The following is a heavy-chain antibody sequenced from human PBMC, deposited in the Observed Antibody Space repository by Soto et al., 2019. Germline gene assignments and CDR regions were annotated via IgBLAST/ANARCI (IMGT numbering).Heavy chain of an antibody. CDR3: ERDRSSGYSRVPDDYYYYGMDV. CDR2: IYSGGST. J-gene: IGHJ6*02. CDR1: GFTVSSNY. V-gene: IGHV3-53*01. Sequence: GGSLRLSCAASGFTVSSNYMSWVRQAPGKGLEWVSVIYSGGSTYYADSVKGRFTISRDNSKNTLYLQMNSLRAEDTAVYYCERDRSSGYSRVPDDYYYYGMDVWGQGTTVTVSS. D-gene: IGHD3-22*01.